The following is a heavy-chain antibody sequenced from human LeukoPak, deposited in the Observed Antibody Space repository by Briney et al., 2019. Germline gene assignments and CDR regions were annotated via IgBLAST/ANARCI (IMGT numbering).Heavy chain of an antibody. J-gene: IGHJ6*02. CDR3: AKVRSPLEYYYAMDV. CDR1: GFTFSRYG. Sequence: GSSLRLSCAGSGFTFSRYGMQWVRQAPGKGLEWVAIISYDGSNKYYADSVKGRFTISRDNSKNTLSLLMNSLRAEDTAVFYCAKVRSPLEYYYAMDVWGQGTTVTVS. CDR2: ISYDGSNK. D-gene: IGHD1-1*01. V-gene: IGHV3-30*18.